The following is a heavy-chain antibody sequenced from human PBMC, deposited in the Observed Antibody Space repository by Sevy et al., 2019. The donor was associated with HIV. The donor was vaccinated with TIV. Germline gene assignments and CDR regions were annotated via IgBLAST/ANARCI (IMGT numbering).Heavy chain of an antibody. CDR1: GFTFSSYA. J-gene: IGHJ4*01. Sequence: GGSLRLSCAASGFTFSSYAMSWVRQAPGKGLEWVSAISGSGGSTYYADSVKGRFTISRDNSKNTLYLQMNSLRAEDTAVYYCANAGGYSYGSTPFDYWGHGTLVTVSS. CDR3: ANAGGYSYGSTPFDY. V-gene: IGHV3-23*01. D-gene: IGHD5-18*01. CDR2: ISGSGGST.